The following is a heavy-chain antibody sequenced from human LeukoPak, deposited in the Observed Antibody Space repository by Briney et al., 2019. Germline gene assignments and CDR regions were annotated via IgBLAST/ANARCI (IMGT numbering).Heavy chain of an antibody. V-gene: IGHV4-39*01. Sequence: SQTLSLTCTVSGGSISSSSYYWGWIRQPPGKGLEWIGSIFYTGSTYYNPSLKSRVTISVDTSKNQFSLKLSSVTAADTAVYYCARLHYGGNYGYYYYYMDVWGKGTTVTVSS. D-gene: IGHD4-23*01. CDR2: IFYTGST. CDR3: ARLHYGGNYGYYYYYMDV. CDR1: GGSISSSSYY. J-gene: IGHJ6*03.